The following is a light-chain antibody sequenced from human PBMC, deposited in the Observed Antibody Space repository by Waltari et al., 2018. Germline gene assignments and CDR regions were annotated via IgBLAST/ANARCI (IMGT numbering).Light chain of an antibody. CDR2: DVN. V-gene: IGLV2-11*01. Sequence: QSALTQPRSVSGSPGQSVTISCTGTSSNVGGYNYVSWYQQHPGKAPKLMIYDVNKRPSGVPDRFSGSKSGNTASLTISGLQAEDEADYYCCSYAGSYLNWVFGGGTKLTVL. J-gene: IGLJ3*02. CDR1: SSNVGGYNY. CDR3: CSYAGSYLNWV.